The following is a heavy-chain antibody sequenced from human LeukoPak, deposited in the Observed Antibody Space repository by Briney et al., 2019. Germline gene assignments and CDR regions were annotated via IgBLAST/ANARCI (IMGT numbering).Heavy chain of an antibody. D-gene: IGHD2-21*02. CDR3: ARAGSYCGGDCYGALDY. CDR1: GGSISSGDYY. J-gene: IGHJ4*02. V-gene: IGHV4-31*03. Sequence: SETLSLTCTVSGGSISSGDYYWSWIRQHPGKGLEWIGYIYYSGSTYYNPSLKSRVTISVDTSKNQFSLKLSSVTAADTAVYYCARAGSYCGGDCYGALDYWGQGTLVTVSS. CDR2: IYYSGST.